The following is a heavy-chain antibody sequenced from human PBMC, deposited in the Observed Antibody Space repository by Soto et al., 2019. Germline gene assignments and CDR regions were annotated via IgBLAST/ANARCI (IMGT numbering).Heavy chain of an antibody. CDR1: GGSISSGGYY. D-gene: IGHD3-3*01. CDR3: ARVNSGRTIFGVPNFDY. CDR2: IYYSGRT. Sequence: PSETLSLTGTVSGGSISSGGYYWSWVRHDPGKGLEWIGYIYYSGRTYYNASLKRRVTISVDTSKNQFSLKRSSVTAAETAVYYCARVNSGRTIFGVPNFDYWGQGTLVTVSS. J-gene: IGHJ4*02. V-gene: IGHV4-31*03.